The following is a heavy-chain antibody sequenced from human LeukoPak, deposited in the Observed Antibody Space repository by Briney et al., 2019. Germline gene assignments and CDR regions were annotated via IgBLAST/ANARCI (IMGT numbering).Heavy chain of an antibody. CDR1: GYSISSDYY. D-gene: IGHD1-26*01. J-gene: IGHJ1*01. Sequence: SETLSLTCTVSGYSISSDYYWGWIRQPPGKGLEWIGTIYHSGSTSYNPSLKRRVTISVDTSKNQFSLKLSSVTAADTAVYYCARVEVGADDFDYFQHWGQGTLVTVSS. CDR3: ARVEVGADDFDYFQH. CDR2: IYHSGST. V-gene: IGHV4-38-2*02.